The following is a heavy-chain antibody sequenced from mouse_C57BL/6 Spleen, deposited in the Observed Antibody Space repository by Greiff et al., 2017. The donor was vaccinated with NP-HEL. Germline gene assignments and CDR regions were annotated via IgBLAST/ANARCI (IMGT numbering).Heavy chain of an antibody. CDR2: IDPSDSET. D-gene: IGHD2-5*01. Sequence: QVQLQQPGAELVRPGSSVKLSCKASGYTFTSYWMHWVKQRPIQGLEWIGNIDPSDSETHYNQKFKDKATLTVNKSSSTAYMQLSSLTSEDSAVYYCARSYSSYFDYWGQGTTLTVSS. J-gene: IGHJ2*01. CDR3: ARSYSSYFDY. V-gene: IGHV1-52*01. CDR1: GYTFTSYW.